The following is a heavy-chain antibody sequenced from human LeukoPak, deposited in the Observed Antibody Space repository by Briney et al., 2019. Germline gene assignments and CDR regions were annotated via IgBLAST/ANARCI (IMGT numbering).Heavy chain of an antibody. Sequence: SETLSLTCAVYGGSFSGYYWSWIRQPPGKGLEWIGEINHSGSTNYNPSLKSRVTISVDTSKNQFFLKLSSVTAADTAVYYCARGGAVAGLRWFDPWGQGTLVTVSS. CDR2: INHSGST. CDR3: ARGGAVAGLRWFDP. V-gene: IGHV4-34*01. CDR1: GGSFSGYY. J-gene: IGHJ5*02. D-gene: IGHD6-19*01.